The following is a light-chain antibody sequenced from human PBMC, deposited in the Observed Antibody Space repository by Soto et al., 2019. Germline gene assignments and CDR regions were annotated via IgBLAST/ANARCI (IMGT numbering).Light chain of an antibody. CDR2: EDN. J-gene: IGLJ2*01. CDR3: GTWDSSLSAV. CDR1: SSNIGSNF. Sequence: HSVLTQPPSVSAAPGQKVTIYCSGSSSNIGSNFVSWYQQLPGTAPKLLIYEDNKRPSGIPDRFSGSKSGTSATLGITGLQTGDEADYYCGTWDSSLSAVFGGGTKLTVL. V-gene: IGLV1-51*01.